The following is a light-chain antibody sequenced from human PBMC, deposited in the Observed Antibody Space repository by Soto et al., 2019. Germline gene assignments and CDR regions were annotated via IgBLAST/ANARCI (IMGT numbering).Light chain of an antibody. CDR3: QQHNNWPLT. CDR1: QSVSSSY. J-gene: IGKJ4*01. V-gene: IGKV3D-20*02. CDR2: GAS. Sequence: EIVLTQSPGTLSLSPGERATLSCRASQSVSSSYLAWYQQKPGQAPRLLIYGASSRATGIPDRFSGSGSGTDFTLTISRLEPEDFAVYYCQQHNNWPLTFGGGTKV.